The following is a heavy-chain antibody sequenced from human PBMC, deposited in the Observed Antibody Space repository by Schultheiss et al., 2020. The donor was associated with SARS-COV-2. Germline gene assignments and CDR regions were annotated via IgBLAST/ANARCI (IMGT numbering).Heavy chain of an antibody. Sequence: ASVKVSCKVSGYTFTSYGISWVRQAPGQGLEWMGWISAYNGNTNYAQKLQGRVTMTRNTSISTAYMELSSLRSEDTAVYYCARDGVRAYSYGPYYYYYYMDVWGKGTTVTVSS. D-gene: IGHD5-18*01. CDR1: GYTFTSYG. CDR3: ARDGVRAYSYGPYYYYYYMDV. J-gene: IGHJ6*03. V-gene: IGHV1-18*01. CDR2: ISAYNGNT.